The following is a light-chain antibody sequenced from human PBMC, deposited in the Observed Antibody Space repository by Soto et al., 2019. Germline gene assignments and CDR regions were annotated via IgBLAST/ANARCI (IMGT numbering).Light chain of an antibody. CDR3: QHYNSYSEA. J-gene: IGKJ1*01. V-gene: IGKV1-39*01. Sequence: DIQMTQSPSSLSASVGDSVTVTCRASQPIGTSLHWYQQRAGKAPKVLISSASRLQSGVSSRFSGSGSGTHFTLTISSLRPEDSATYYCQHYNSYSEAFGQGTKVDLK. CDR1: QPIGTS. CDR2: SAS.